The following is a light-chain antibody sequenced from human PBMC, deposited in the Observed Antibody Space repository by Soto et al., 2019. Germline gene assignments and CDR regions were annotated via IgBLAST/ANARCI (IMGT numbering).Light chain of an antibody. CDR1: QTISDY. CDR2: GSS. V-gene: IGKV1-39*01. CDR3: QQTYDSLVS. J-gene: IGKJ4*01. Sequence: DIQTTQSPPSLSASVGDRVTITCRASQTISDYLHWYQQKPGKAPTLLIYGSSSLQTGVPPRFSGSGSGTEFTLTISSLQPEDFGTYYCQQTYDSLVSFGGGTKVDLK.